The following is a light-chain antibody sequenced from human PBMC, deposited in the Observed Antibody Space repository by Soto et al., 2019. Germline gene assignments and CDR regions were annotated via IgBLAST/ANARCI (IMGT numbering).Light chain of an antibody. CDR3: GTWDSSLSAWV. J-gene: IGLJ3*02. Sequence: QSVLTQPPSVSAAAGQKVTISCSGSSSNIGNNYVSWYQQLPGTAPKVLIYDSNRRTSGIPERFSGSKSGTSATLGITGLQTGDEADYFCGTWDSSLSAWVFGGGTKLTVL. CDR2: DSN. V-gene: IGLV1-51*01. CDR1: SSNIGNNY.